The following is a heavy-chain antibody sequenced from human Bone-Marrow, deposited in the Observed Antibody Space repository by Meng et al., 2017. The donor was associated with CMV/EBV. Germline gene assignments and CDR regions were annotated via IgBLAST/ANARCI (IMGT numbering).Heavy chain of an antibody. Sequence: QFTLKESGPTLVKPHPTLTLTCTFSGSSLLISRVGVGCIRQPPGKAPEWVALIYWDDDKRYRPSLKSRLTITKDTSKNQVVLTMTNMDPVDTATYYCAHSDQATVAGIVYFDYWGQGTLVTVSS. V-gene: IGHV2-5*02. CDR2: IYWDDDK. CDR3: AHSDQATVAGIVYFDY. CDR1: GSSLLISRVG. J-gene: IGHJ4*02. D-gene: IGHD6-19*01.